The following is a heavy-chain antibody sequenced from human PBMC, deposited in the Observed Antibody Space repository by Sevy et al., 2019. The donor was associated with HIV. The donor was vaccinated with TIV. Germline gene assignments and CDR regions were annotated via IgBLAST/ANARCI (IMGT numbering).Heavy chain of an antibody. Sequence: GGSLRLSCVASGFTLNSYAMSWVRQAPGKGLEWISDISGTGARTNYADSVVVRFTISRDKSKNILYLQMNSLRAEDAAIYSCAGDGYNWIPFDRWGQGTLVTVSS. J-gene: IGHJ5*02. D-gene: IGHD1-20*01. CDR2: ISGTGART. CDR1: GFTLNSYA. CDR3: AGDGYNWIPFDR. V-gene: IGHV3-23*01.